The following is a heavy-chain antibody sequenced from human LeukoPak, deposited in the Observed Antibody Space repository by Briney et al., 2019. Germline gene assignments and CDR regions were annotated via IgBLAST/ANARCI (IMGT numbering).Heavy chain of an antibody. CDR1: GFTFSSYS. CDR3: ARVDYDNAFDP. V-gene: IGHV3-21*01. CDR2: IRSSSSYT. Sequence: GGSLRLSCAASGFTFSSYSMNWVRQAPGKGLEWVPSIRSSSSYTYYADSVKGRFTISRDNAKNSLYLQMNSLRAEDTAVYYCARVDYDNAFDPWGQGTLVTVSS. J-gene: IGHJ5*02. D-gene: IGHD3-22*01.